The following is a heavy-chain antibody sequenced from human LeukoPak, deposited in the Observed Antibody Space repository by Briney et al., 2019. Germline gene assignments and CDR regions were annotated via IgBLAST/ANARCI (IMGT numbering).Heavy chain of an antibody. CDR1: GFTFSSYS. Sequence: TGGSLRLSCAASGFTFSSYSMNWVRQAPGKGLEWVSSISSSSSYIYYADSVKGRFTISRDNAKNSLYLQMNSLRAEDTAVYYCARESMVRGVNLRPGIAVAGSRDYYYYYYMDVWGKGTTVTISS. CDR3: ARESMVRGVNLRPGIAVAGSRDYYYYYYMDV. J-gene: IGHJ6*03. CDR2: ISSSSSYI. D-gene: IGHD6-19*01. V-gene: IGHV3-21*01.